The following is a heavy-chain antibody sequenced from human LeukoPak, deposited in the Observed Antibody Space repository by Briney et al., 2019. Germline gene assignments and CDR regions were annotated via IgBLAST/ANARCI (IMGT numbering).Heavy chain of an antibody. CDR3: ARGSLEYDSSGYYIY. D-gene: IGHD3-22*01. CDR1: GYTFTGYY. Sequence: ASVTVSFKASGYTFTGYYMHWVRQAPGQGLEWMGWINPNSGGTNYAQKFQGRVTMTRDTSISTAYMELSRLRSDDTAVYYCARGSLEYDSSGYYIYWGQGTLVTVSS. CDR2: INPNSGGT. J-gene: IGHJ4*02. V-gene: IGHV1-2*02.